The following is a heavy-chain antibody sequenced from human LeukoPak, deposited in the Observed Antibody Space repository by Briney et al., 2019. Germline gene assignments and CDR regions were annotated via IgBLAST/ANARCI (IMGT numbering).Heavy chain of an antibody. V-gene: IGHV3-23*01. CDR2: IIDSGNSV. J-gene: IGHJ4*02. Sequence: QAGGSLRLSCAASGFTFSSCAMSWVRQAPGKGLEWVSTIIDSGNSVYYADSVEGRFTISRDNSKNTLYLQMNSLRAGDTAVHYCAKDPIFSGSYGVFDSWGQGTLVTVSS. CDR1: GFTFSSCA. D-gene: IGHD1-26*01. CDR3: AKDPIFSGSYGVFDS.